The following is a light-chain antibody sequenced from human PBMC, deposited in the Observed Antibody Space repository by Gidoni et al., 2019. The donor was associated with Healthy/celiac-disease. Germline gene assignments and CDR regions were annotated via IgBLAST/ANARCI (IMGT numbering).Light chain of an antibody. CDR1: QSVLYSSNNKNY. Sequence: DIVMTESTDSLAESLGERATINCKSSQSVLYSSNNKNYLAWYQQKPGQPPKLLIYWASTRESGVPYRFSGSGSGTDFTLTISSLQAEDVAVYYCQQYYSTPITFGQGTRLEIK. CDR2: WAS. CDR3: QQYYSTPIT. J-gene: IGKJ5*01. V-gene: IGKV4-1*01.